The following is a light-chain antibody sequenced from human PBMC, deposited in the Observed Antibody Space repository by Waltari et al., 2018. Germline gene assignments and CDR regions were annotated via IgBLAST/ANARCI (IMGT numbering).Light chain of an antibody. V-gene: IGKV3-20*01. Sequence: SCRARQSVSRALAGYQQKPGQAPRLLIYGASTRTTGIPDRFSGSGSGTDFSLTISRLEPDDFAVYYCQHYLRLPVTFGQGTTVEI. CDR3: QHYLRLPVT. J-gene: IGKJ1*01. CDR1: QSVSRA. CDR2: GAS.